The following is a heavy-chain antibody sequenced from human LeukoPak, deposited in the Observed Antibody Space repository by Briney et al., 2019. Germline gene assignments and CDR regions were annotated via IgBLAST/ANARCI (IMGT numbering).Heavy chain of an antibody. CDR1: GGSFSGYY. V-gene: IGHV4-34*01. CDR2: INHSGST. D-gene: IGHD3-16*02. J-gene: IGHJ4*02. CDR3: ARGIPGRSIDY. Sequence: SQTLSLTCAVYGGSFSGYYWSWVRQPPGKGLEWIGEINHSGSTNYNPSLKSRVTISVDTSKNQFSLKLSSVTAADTAVYYCARGIPGRSIDYWGQGTLVTVSS.